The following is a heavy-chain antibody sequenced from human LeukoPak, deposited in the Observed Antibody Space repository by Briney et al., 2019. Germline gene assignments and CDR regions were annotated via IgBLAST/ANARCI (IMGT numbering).Heavy chain of an antibody. J-gene: IGHJ5*02. CDR1: GFTFSSYW. V-gene: IGHV3-23*01. CDR2: ISGSGGST. D-gene: IGHD2-2*01. Sequence: GGSLRLSCAASGFTFSSYWMTWVRQAPGKGLEWVSAISGSGGSTYYADSVKGRFTISRDNSKNTLYLQMNSLRAEDTAVYYCAKAVVPAAMHGWFDPWGQGTLVTVSS. CDR3: AKAVVPAAMHGWFDP.